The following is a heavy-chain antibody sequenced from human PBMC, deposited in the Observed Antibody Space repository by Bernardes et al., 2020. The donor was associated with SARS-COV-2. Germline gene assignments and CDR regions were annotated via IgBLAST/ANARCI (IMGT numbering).Heavy chain of an antibody. Sequence: VGSLRLSCIGSGFSLSSYWMHWVRQAPGTGPVWVSRINGDGRTTNYADSVKGRFTISRDNAKNALYLHMNSLRVEETAVYYCTRVLDGRAGAFDIWGQGTMVTVSS. CDR2: INGDGRTT. J-gene: IGHJ3*02. D-gene: IGHD2-15*01. CDR1: GFSLSSYW. V-gene: IGHV3-74*01. CDR3: TRVLDGRAGAFDI.